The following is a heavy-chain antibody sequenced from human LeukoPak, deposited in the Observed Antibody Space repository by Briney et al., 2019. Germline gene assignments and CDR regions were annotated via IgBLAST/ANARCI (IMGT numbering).Heavy chain of an antibody. CDR1: GGSISSYY. V-gene: IGHV4-59*01. J-gene: IGHJ4*02. CDR3: ARMALVYSSGRYAYYFDY. CDR2: IYYSGST. D-gene: IGHD6-19*01. Sequence: SETLSLTCTVSGGSISSYYWSWIRQPPGKGLEWIGYIYYSGSTNYNPSLKSRVTISVDTSKNQFSLKLSSVTAADTAVYYCARMALVYSSGRYAYYFDYWGQGTLVTVSS.